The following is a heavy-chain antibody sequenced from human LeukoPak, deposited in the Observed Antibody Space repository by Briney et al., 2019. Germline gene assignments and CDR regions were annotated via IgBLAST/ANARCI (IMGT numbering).Heavy chain of an antibody. J-gene: IGHJ5*02. V-gene: IGHV3-30*04. CDR1: GFTFSSYA. D-gene: IGHD3-10*01. CDR2: ISYDGSNK. Sequence: GGSLRLSCAASGFTFSSYAMHWVRQAPGKGLEWVAVISYDGSNKYYADSVKGRFTISRDNSKNTLYLQMNSLRAEDTAVYYCARDYYGSGSYLANWFDPWGQGTLVTVSS. CDR3: ARDYYGSGSYLANWFDP.